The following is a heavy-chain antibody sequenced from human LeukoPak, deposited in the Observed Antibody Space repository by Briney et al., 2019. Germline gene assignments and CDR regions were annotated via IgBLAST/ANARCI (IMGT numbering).Heavy chain of an antibody. CDR3: TRDPLGFGVDAFDV. D-gene: IGHD3-3*01. V-gene: IGHV3-23*01. CDR1: GFTFTTYA. Sequence: GGSLRLSCAASGFTFTTYAMSWVRQPPRKGLGWVSAISASGGSTYYANSVKGRFTISRDISKNTLYLQMNSLRADDTAVYYCTRDPLGFGVDAFDVWGQGTMVTVSS. J-gene: IGHJ3*01. CDR2: ISASGGST.